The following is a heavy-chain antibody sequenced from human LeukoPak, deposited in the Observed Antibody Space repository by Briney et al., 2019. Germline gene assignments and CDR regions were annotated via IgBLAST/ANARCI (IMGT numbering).Heavy chain of an antibody. J-gene: IGHJ5*02. Sequence: ASVKVSCKASGYTFTSYAMNWVRQAPGQGLEWMGWINTNTGNPTNAQGFTGRFVFSLDTSVSTAYLQISSLKAEDTAVYYCARARPNIAARRFDWFDPWGQGTLVTVSS. D-gene: IGHD6-6*01. CDR3: ARARPNIAARRFDWFDP. CDR2: INTNTGNP. V-gene: IGHV7-4-1*02. CDR1: GYTFTSYA.